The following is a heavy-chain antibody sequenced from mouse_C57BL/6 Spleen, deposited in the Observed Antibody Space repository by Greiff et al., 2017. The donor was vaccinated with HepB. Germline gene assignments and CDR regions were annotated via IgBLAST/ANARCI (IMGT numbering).Heavy chain of an antibody. J-gene: IGHJ2*01. CDR1: GYTFTDYY. D-gene: IGHD2-3*01. V-gene: IGHV1-26*01. CDR2: INPNNGGT. CDR3: ARYSMFHYFDY. Sequence: VQLQQSGPELVKPGASVKISCKASGYTFTDYYMNWVKQSHGKSLEWIGDINPNNGGTSYNQKFKGKATLTVDKSSSTAYMEIRSLTSEDSAVYYCARYSMFHYFDYWGQGTTLTVSS.